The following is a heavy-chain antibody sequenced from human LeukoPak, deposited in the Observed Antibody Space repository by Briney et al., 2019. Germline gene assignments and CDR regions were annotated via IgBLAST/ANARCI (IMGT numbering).Heavy chain of an antibody. V-gene: IGHV1-46*01. Sequence: ASVKVSCKASGYTFTSYYMHWVRQAPGQGLEWMGIINPSGGSTSYAQKFQGRVTMTRDTSTSTVYMELSSLRSEDTAVYYCASSSRAGWLLYHYAFDYWGQGTLVTVSS. J-gene: IGHJ4*02. D-gene: IGHD3-3*01. CDR1: GYTFTSYY. CDR3: ASSSRAGWLLYHYAFDY. CDR2: INPSGGST.